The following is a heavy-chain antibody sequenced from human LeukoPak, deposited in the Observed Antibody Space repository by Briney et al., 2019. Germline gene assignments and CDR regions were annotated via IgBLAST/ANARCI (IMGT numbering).Heavy chain of an antibody. V-gene: IGHV4-30-4*08. Sequence: SQTLSLTCTVSGGSISSGDYYWSWIRQPPGKGLEWIGYIYYSGSTYYNPSLKSRVTISVDTSKNQFSLKLSSVTAADTAVYYCARLKGYSSGWNPSYYFDYRGQGTLVTVSS. D-gene: IGHD6-19*01. J-gene: IGHJ4*02. CDR1: GGSISSGDYY. CDR3: ARLKGYSSGWNPSYYFDY. CDR2: IYYSGST.